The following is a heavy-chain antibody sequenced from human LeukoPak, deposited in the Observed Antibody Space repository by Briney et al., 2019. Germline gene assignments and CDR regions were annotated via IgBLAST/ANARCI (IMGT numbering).Heavy chain of an antibody. CDR2: INPNSGGT. CDR3: ARTRYYYDSSGPFDY. CDR1: GHTFTGYY. J-gene: IGHJ4*02. Sequence: ASVKVSCKASGHTFTGYYMHCVRQAPGQALEWMRWINPNSGGTNYAQKFQGRVTMTRDTSISTGYMELSRLRSYDTAVYYCARTRYYYDSSGPFDYWGQGTLVTISS. V-gene: IGHV1-2*02. D-gene: IGHD3-22*01.